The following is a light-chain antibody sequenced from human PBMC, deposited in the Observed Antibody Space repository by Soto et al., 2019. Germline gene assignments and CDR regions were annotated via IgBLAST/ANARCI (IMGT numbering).Light chain of an antibody. CDR2: GAS. V-gene: IGKV1-27*01. CDR1: RGIGNA. J-gene: IGKJ1*01. CDR3: QKYDSAPT. Sequence: DIHRTQSPSSLSASVGDRVTITFWPSRGIGNALAWYQQKPGTVPKLLIHGASTLQSGVPSRFSGSGSGTDFTLTISSLQPEDVASYYCQKYDSAPTFGPGTKVDIK.